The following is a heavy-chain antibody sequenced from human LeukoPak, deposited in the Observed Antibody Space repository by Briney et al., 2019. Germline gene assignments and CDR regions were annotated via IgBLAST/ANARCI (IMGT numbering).Heavy chain of an antibody. J-gene: IGHJ4*02. V-gene: IGHV3-7*01. CDR3: AREFGHDRWYFDY. D-gene: IGHD5-12*01. CDR1: GFTFSSSW. Sequence: GGSLRLSCAASGFTFSSSWMAWVRQAPGKGLEWVGNIKEDGTAKNYVVSVRGRFTISRDNAKNSLYLQMNSLRGEDTAVYYCAREFGHDRWYFDYWGQGALVTVSS. CDR2: IKEDGTAK.